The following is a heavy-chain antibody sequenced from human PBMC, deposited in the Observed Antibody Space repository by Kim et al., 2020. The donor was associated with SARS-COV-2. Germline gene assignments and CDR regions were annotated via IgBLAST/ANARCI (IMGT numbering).Heavy chain of an antibody. CDR2: MNPNSGNT. D-gene: IGHD6-13*01. CDR3: ARACESSSCPSNLFDP. V-gene: IGHV1-8*01. CDR1: GYTFTSYD. Sequence: ASVKVSCKASGYTFTSYDINWVRQATGQGLEWMGWMNPNSGNTGYAQKFQGRVTMTRNTSISTAYMELSSLRSEDTAVYYCARACESSSCPSNLFDPWGQGTLVTVSS. J-gene: IGHJ5*02.